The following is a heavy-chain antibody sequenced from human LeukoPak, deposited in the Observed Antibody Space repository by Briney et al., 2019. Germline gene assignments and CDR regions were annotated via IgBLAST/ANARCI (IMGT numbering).Heavy chain of an antibody. CDR1: GFTFSDYG. V-gene: IGHV3-48*01. CDR2: ISGSRSTI. Sequence: PGGSLRLSCAASGFTFSDYGMHWVRQAPGKGLEWVSYISGSRSTIYYADSVKGRFTISRDNAKNSLYLQMNSLRAEDTAMYYCARAATTMIVASDYWGQGTLVTASS. J-gene: IGHJ4*02. CDR3: ARAATTMIVASDY. D-gene: IGHD3-22*01.